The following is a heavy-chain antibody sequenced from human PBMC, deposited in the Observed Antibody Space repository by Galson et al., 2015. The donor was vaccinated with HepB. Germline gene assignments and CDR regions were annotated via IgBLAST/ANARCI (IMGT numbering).Heavy chain of an antibody. Sequence: CAISGDSVSSNSAAWNWIRLSPSRGLEWLGRTYYRSKWYNDHAVSVKSRITIKPDTSRNQFSLQLNSVTPEDTAVYYCARALSTGRAFDIWGQGTMVTVSS. J-gene: IGHJ3*02. CDR3: ARALSTGRAFDI. V-gene: IGHV6-1*01. CDR1: GDSVSSNSAA. CDR2: TYYRSKWYN. D-gene: IGHD2/OR15-2a*01.